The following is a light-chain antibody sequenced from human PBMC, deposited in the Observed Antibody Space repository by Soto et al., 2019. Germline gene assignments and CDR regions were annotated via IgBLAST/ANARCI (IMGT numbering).Light chain of an antibody. V-gene: IGKV1-39*01. J-gene: IGKJ4*01. CDR3: QQNYRTPT. Sequence: DIQMTQSPSSLSASVGDRVLITCRASQSISIYLNWYQKKPGKAPKLLIYAASNLQSGVPSRFGGSGSGTDFTLTISSLQPEDFATYYCQQNYRTPTFGGGTKVDIK. CDR2: AAS. CDR1: QSISIY.